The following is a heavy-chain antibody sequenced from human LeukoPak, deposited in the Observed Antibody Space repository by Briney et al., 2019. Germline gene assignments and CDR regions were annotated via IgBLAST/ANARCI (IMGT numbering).Heavy chain of an antibody. CDR1: TFTLSSYS. V-gene: IGHV3-21*01. Sequence: AGSLTLSCAASTFTLSSYSMNCVRPAPGNGLEWDSSTISSSSYIYYEDSVKGRFTIYRDNAKNSLYLQMNSLRAEDTAVYYCARAGGSWYNLYNWFDSWRQGTLVTVSS. D-gene: IGHD6-13*01. J-gene: IGHJ5*01. CDR2: TISSSSYI. CDR3: ARAGGSWYNLYNWFDS.